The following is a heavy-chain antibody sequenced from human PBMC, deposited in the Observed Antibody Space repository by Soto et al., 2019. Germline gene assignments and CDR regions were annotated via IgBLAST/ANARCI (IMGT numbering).Heavy chain of an antibody. J-gene: IGHJ6*02. Sequence: HPGGSLRLSCAASGFTFSSYDMHWVRQATGKGLEWVSAIGTAGDTYYPGSVKGRFTISRENAKNSLYLQMNSLRAEDTAVYYCARDLLPNRRGIAAAGIGFYYYGMDVWGQGTTVTV. D-gene: IGHD6-13*01. CDR1: GFTFSSYD. V-gene: IGHV3-13*01. CDR3: ARDLLPNRRGIAAAGIGFYYYGMDV. CDR2: IGTAGDT.